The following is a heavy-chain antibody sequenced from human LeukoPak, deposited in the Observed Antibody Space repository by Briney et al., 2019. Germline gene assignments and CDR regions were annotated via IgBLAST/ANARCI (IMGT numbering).Heavy chain of an antibody. CDR3: ARGNSVRNYYFGKDL. CDR1: GFTFSEYS. CDR2: ISFDGSIK. V-gene: IGHV3-30-3*01. Sequence: GGSLRLSCAASGFTFSEYSMRWVRQAPGKGLDWVAVISFDGSIKWYGDSVKGRFTISRDDSKNTLFLQMNTLRAEDTAVYYCARGNSVRNYYFGKDLWGQGTTVTVSS. J-gene: IGHJ6*02. D-gene: IGHD2-2*01.